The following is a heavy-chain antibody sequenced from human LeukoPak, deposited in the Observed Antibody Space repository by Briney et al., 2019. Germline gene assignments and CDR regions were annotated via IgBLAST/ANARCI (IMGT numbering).Heavy chain of an antibody. CDR2: ISSTSSTI. V-gene: IGHV3-48*02. Sequence: QPGGSLRLPCGASGFTFSTYTMNWVRQAPGKGLEWVSSISSTSSTIHYAEPVKGRFTISRDNAKNSLFLQMNSLRDEDTAVYYCARARGFDWWGQGTLVTVSS. J-gene: IGHJ4*02. CDR3: ARARGFDW. CDR1: GFTFSTYT.